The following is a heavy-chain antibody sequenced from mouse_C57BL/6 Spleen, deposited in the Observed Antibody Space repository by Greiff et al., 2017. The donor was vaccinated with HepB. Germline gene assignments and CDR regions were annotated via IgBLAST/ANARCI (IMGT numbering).Heavy chain of an antibody. J-gene: IGHJ2*01. Sequence: VHVKQSGPELVKPGASVKISCKASGYSFTGYYMNWVKQSPEKSLEWIGEINPSTGGTTYNQKFKAKATLTVDKSSSTAYMQLKSLTSEDSAVYYCARDPYSNYGYWGQGTTLTVSS. V-gene: IGHV1-42*01. CDR1: GYSFTGYY. CDR3: ARDPYSNYGY. CDR2: INPSTGGT. D-gene: IGHD2-5*01.